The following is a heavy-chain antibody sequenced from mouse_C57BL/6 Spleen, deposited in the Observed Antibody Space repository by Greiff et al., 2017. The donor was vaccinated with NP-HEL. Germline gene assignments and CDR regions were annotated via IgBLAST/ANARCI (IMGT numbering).Heavy chain of an antibody. V-gene: IGHV1-55*01. Sequence: VQLQQPGAELVKPGASVKMSCKASGYTFTSYWITWVKQRPGQGLEWIGDIYPGSGSTNYNEKFKSKATLTVDTSSSTAYMQLSSLTSEDSAVYYCARGDGNYPNYYAMDYWGQGTSVTVSS. CDR3: ARGDGNYPNYYAMDY. CDR2: IYPGSGST. D-gene: IGHD2-1*01. J-gene: IGHJ4*01. CDR1: GYTFTSYW.